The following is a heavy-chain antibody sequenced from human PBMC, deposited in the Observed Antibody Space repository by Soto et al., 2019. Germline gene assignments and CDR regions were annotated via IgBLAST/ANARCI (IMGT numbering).Heavy chain of an antibody. J-gene: IGHJ4*02. CDR1: GYTFTSYG. Sequence: QVQLVQSGAEVKKPGASVKVSCKASGYTFTSYGISWVRQAPGQGLEWMGWISAYNGNTNYAQKLQGRVTMTTDTATSTAYMELRSLRSDDTAVYYCARAPWELITLGGGYFDYWGQGTLVTVSS. CDR2: ISAYNGNT. V-gene: IGHV1-18*01. D-gene: IGHD1-26*01. CDR3: ARAPWELITLGGGYFDY.